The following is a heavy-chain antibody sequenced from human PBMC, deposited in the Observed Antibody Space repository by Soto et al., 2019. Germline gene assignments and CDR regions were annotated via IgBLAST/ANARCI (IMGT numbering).Heavy chain of an antibody. CDR3: ASGALHSISWYFDY. V-gene: IGHV4-31*01. CDR1: GGSISSGGYY. CDR2: IHYSGST. Sequence: QVQLQESGPGLVKPSQTLSLTCTVSGGSISSGGYYWSWIRQHPGKGLEWIGYIHYSGSTYYNPSHKSLVTISVDTSNNQFSLKLSSVTAADTPVYYCASGALHSISWYFDYWGQGTLVTVSS. D-gene: IGHD6-13*01. J-gene: IGHJ4*02.